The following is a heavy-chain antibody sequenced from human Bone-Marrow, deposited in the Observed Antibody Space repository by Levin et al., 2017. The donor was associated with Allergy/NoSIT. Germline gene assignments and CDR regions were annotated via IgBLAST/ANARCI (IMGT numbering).Heavy chain of an antibody. CDR2: IYDSGST. CDR3: ARIPDTTSEFDY. J-gene: IGHJ4*02. Sequence: SCTVSGGSIRSGGYYWSWIRQHPGKGLEWIGYIYDSGSTSYNPSLESRVAISVDTSKNQFYLKLTSLTAADTAVYYCARIPDTTSEFDYWGQGRLVTVST. CDR1: GGSIRSGGYY. V-gene: IGHV4-31*03. D-gene: IGHD5-18*01.